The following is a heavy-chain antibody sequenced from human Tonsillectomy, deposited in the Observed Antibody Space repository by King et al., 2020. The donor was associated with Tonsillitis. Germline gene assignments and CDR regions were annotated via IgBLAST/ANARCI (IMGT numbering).Heavy chain of an antibody. Sequence: MQLQESGPGLVKPSETLSLTCTVSGGSISSYYWSWIRQPPGKGLEWIGYIYYSGRTSYNPSLKSRVTISVDTSKNQFSLKLSSVTAADTAVYYCARDPNPSAWGLWGQGTTVTVSS. V-gene: IGHV4-59*01. D-gene: IGHD1-26*01. J-gene: IGHJ6*02. CDR3: ARDPNPSAWGL. CDR2: IYYSGRT. CDR1: GGSISSYY.